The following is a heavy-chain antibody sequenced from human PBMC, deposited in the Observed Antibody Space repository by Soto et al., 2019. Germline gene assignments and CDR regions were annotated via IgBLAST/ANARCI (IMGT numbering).Heavy chain of an antibody. V-gene: IGHV3-30*18. CDR2: ISYDGINS. D-gene: IGHD5-12*01. CDR3: VKAGWSGFDVLYLFFGH. CDR1: GFTFRTYA. Sequence: QVQLVESGGGVVQPGGSLRLPCAASGFTFRTYAMHWVRQAPGKGLEGLAVISYDGINSYYADSVKGRFTISRDNSKNTLYLEMNRLRPEDTAVYYCVKAGWSGFDVLYLFFGHWGQGALVTVSS. J-gene: IGHJ4*02.